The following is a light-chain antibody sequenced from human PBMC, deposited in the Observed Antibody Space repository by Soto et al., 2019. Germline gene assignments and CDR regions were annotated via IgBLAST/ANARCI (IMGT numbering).Light chain of an antibody. CDR2: ENN. Sequence: QSVLTQPPSVSAAPGQKVTISCSGSSSNIGSHYVSWYQQLPRTAPKLLIYENNKRPSGIPDRFSGSKSGTSATLGITGLQTGDEADYYCGTWDSSLSADVFGTGTKVTVL. CDR3: GTWDSSLSADV. CDR1: SSNIGSHY. V-gene: IGLV1-51*02. J-gene: IGLJ1*01.